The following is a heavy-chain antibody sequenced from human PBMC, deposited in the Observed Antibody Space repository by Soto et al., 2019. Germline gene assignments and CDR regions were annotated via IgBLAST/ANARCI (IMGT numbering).Heavy chain of an antibody. Sequence: SGPTLVNPTETLTLTCTVSGFSLSNARMGVSWIRQPPGKALEWLAHIFSNDEKSYSTSLKSRLTISKDTSKSQVVLTMTNMDPVDTATYYCARMDIVVVPAAYSFYLSYYYYGMDVWGQGTTVTVSS. CDR3: ARMDIVVVPAAYSFYLSYYYYGMDV. CDR1: GFSLSNARMG. D-gene: IGHD2-2*01. J-gene: IGHJ6*02. CDR2: IFSNDEK. V-gene: IGHV2-26*01.